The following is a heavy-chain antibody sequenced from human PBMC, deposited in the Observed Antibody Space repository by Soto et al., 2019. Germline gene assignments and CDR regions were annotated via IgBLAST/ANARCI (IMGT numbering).Heavy chain of an antibody. CDR3: ARQRTSVVTQAYFDV. Sequence: SETLSLTCGVNGGSFSGYYWNWIRQSPGKGLEWIGEIDHSGSTNYNPSLKSRVTILVDTSRSQLSLKLSFVTAADTALYFCARQRTSVVTQAYFDVWGPGSLVTVSS. V-gene: IGHV4-34*01. D-gene: IGHD2-21*02. CDR1: GGSFSGYY. CDR2: IDHSGST. J-gene: IGHJ4*02.